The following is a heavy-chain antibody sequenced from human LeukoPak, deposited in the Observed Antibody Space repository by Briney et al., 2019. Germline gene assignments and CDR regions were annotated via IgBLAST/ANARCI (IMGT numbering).Heavy chain of an antibody. J-gene: IGHJ5*02. CDR3: ARRKVGIEARVGIDP. V-gene: IGHV4-34*01. CDR1: GGSFTGYY. D-gene: IGHD1-26*01. CDR2: INHTGST. Sequence: PSETLSLTCTVYGGSFTGYYWSWIRQPPGGGLEWIGEINHTGSTNYNPSLASRVSVSMDTSKNQFSLNVNSVTAADTAVYYCARRKVGIEARVGIDPWGQGTLVTVSS.